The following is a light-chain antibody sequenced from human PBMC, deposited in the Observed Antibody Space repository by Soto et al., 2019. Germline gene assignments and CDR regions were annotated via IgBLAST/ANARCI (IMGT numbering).Light chain of an antibody. CDR3: QQSHSAPWT. J-gene: IGKJ1*01. Sequence: DIQMTQSPSTLSGSVGDRVTITCRASQTISSWLAWYQQKPGKAPKLLISATSSLQSGVPSRFSGSGSGTDFTLTISSLQPEDFATYYCQQSHSAPWTFGQGTKVEIK. V-gene: IGKV1-39*01. CDR1: QTISSW. CDR2: ATS.